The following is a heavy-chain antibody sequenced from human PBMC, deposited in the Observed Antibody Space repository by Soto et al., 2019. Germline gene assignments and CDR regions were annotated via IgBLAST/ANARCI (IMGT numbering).Heavy chain of an antibody. CDR3: ARESQGVIYSSSTGMDS. CDR1: GFTFSSYS. Sequence: GGSLRLSCAASGFTFSSYSMNWVRQAPGKGLEWVSYISSSSSTIYYADSVKGRFTISRDNAKNSLYLQMNSLRDEDTAVYYCARESQGVIYSSSTGMDSWGQGATLPVAS. J-gene: IGHJ6*02. CDR2: ISSSSSTI. D-gene: IGHD2-21*01. V-gene: IGHV3-48*02.